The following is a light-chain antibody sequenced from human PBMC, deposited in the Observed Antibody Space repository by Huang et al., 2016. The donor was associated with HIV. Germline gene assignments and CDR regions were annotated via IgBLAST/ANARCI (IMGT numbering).Light chain of an antibody. Sequence: EIVLTPFPGSLSVSPGERATLSCRAGQSVSASYLAWYQQKPGQAPRLLIYGAFTRATGIPERFIGSGSGTDFTLTISRLEPEDFAVYYCQHYGPSRWTFGQGTKVEVK. CDR2: GAF. V-gene: IGKV3-20*01. J-gene: IGKJ1*01. CDR1: QSVSASY. CDR3: QHYGPSRWT.